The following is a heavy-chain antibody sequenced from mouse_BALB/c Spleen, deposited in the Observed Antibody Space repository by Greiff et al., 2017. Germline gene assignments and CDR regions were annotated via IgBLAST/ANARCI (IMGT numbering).Heavy chain of an antibody. CDR2: IYPGDGDT. V-gene: IGHV1-82*01. CDR1: GYAFSSSW. Sequence: QVQLKESGPELVKPGASVKISCKASGYAFSSSWMNWVKQRPGQGLEWIGRIYPGDGDTNYNGKFKGKATLTADKSSSTAYMQLSSLTSVDSAVYFCARGEYGNYFDYWGQGTTLTVSS. J-gene: IGHJ2*01. CDR3: ARGEYGNYFDY. D-gene: IGHD2-10*02.